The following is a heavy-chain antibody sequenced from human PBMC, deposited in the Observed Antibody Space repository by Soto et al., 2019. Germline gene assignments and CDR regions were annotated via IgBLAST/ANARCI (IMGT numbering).Heavy chain of an antibody. V-gene: IGHV1-58*01. Sequence: ASVKVSCKASGFTFTSSAVQWVRQARGQGLEWIGGIVVGSGNTNYAQKFQERVTITTDKSTSTAYMELSSLRSEDTAVYYCASHEVDTDLFDYWGQGTLVTVSS. J-gene: IGHJ4*02. D-gene: IGHD5-18*01. CDR3: ASHEVDTDLFDY. CDR1: GFTFTSSA. CDR2: IVVGSGNT.